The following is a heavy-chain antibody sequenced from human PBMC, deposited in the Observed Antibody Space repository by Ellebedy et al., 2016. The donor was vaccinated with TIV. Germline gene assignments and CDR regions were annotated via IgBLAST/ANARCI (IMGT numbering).Heavy chain of an antibody. J-gene: IGHJ5*02. CDR3: ARHRDDWFDP. Sequence: GGSLRLSCKVSGDYFTTYWIAWVRQRPGKGLEYMGIIYPGDSDTRYSPSFQGQVTISADKSITTAYLQWSSLKASDTAMYYCARHRDDWFDPWGQGTLVTVSS. V-gene: IGHV5-51*01. CDR2: IYPGDSDT. CDR1: GDYFTTYW. D-gene: IGHD2-21*02.